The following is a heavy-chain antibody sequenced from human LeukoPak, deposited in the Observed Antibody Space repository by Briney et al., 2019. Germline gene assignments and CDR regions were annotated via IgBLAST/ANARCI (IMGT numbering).Heavy chain of an antibody. V-gene: IGHV4-59*01. CDR1: GASTSHFY. J-gene: IGHJ3*02. CDR3: ARSAEWLRNAFDI. Sequence: SETLSLSCTVSGASTSHFYWNWIRQPQGKGLEWIGYMHDSGSTKHNPSLKSRVSISIDTSKNQVSLQLTSVTAADTAIYYCARSAEWLRNAFDIWGQGTVVSVSS. D-gene: IGHD5-12*01. CDR2: MHDSGST.